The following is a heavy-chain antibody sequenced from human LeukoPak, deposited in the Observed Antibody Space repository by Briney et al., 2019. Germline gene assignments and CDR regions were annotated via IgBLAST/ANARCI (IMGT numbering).Heavy chain of an antibody. J-gene: IGHJ6*03. CDR3: ARETSQKGAHYMDV. Sequence: SETLSLTCTVSGGSISSYYWSWIRQPPGKGLKWIGNIYYSGYTTYSPSLRSRVTISVDTSKNQFSLKLSSVTAADTAVYYCARETSQKGAHYMDVWGKGTTVTVSS. CDR2: IYYSGYT. D-gene: IGHD3-16*01. CDR1: GGSISSYY. V-gene: IGHV4-59*01.